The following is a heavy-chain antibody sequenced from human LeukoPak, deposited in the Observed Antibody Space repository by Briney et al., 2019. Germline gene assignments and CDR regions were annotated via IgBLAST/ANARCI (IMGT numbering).Heavy chain of an antibody. V-gene: IGHV1-69*13. Sequence: GASVKVSCKASGYIFTSYFMHWVRQAPGQGLEWMGGIIPIFGTANYAQKFQGRVTITADESTSTAYMELSSLRSEDTAVYYCARGPTVVPAAMSPYYFDYWGQGTLVTVSS. CDR3: ARGPTVVPAAMSPYYFDY. CDR1: GYIFTSYF. CDR2: IIPIFGTA. D-gene: IGHD2-2*01. J-gene: IGHJ4*02.